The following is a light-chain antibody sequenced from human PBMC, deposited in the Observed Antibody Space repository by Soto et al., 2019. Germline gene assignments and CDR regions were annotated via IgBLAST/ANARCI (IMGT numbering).Light chain of an antibody. CDR1: QSLDSTS. CDR2: GAS. CDR3: QRSGTSPPYI. J-gene: IGKJ2*01. V-gene: IGKV3-20*01. Sequence: EVGLTQSPGTLSLSPGERATLSCRASQSLDSTSLAWYQQKPGQSPRLVIYGASRRATGIPDRFSGSGSGTDFILTIDRLEPEDFAVYYCQRSGTSPPYIFGAGTRLDIK.